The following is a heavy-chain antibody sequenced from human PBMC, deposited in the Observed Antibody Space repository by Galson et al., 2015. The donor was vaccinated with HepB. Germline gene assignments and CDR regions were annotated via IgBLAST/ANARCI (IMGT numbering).Heavy chain of an antibody. V-gene: IGHV1-18*01. J-gene: IGHJ5*02. CDR3: ARAPPYYDFWSRSINWFDP. Sequence: SVKVSCKASGYTFTSYGVSWVRQAPGQGLDWMGWISGYNRNTNYAQTFQGRVTMTTDTSTSTAYMELWSLRSDDTAVYYCARAPPYYDFWSRSINWFDPWGRGTLVTVSS. D-gene: IGHD3-3*01. CDR2: ISGYNRNT. CDR1: GYTFTSYG.